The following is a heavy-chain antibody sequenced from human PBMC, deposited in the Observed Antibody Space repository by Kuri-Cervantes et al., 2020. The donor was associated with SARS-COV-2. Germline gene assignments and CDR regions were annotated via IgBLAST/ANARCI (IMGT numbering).Heavy chain of an antibody. Sequence: GESLKISCAASGFTFSSYSMNWVRQAPGKGLEWVSSISSSSSYIYYADSVKGRFTISRDNAKNSLYLQMNSLRAEDTAVYYCAREGGEMATLTYYYYGMDVWGQGTTVTVSS. CDR3: AREGGEMATLTYYYYGMDV. D-gene: IGHD5-24*01. J-gene: IGHJ6*02. V-gene: IGHV3-21*01. CDR1: GFTFSSYS. CDR2: ISSSSSYI.